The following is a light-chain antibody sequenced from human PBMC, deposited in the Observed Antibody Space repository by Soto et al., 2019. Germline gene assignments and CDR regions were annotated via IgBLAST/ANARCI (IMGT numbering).Light chain of an antibody. J-gene: IGKJ1*01. V-gene: IGKV3-20*01. CDR1: QSVRGSY. Sequence: EIVLTQSPGTLSLSPGERATLSCRASQSVRGSYLAWYQQKPGQAPRLLISDASDRATGIPDRFSGSGSGTDFTLTISRLEPEDFAVYWCQQYDSSPRTFGQGTKVEIK. CDR2: DAS. CDR3: QQYDSSPRT.